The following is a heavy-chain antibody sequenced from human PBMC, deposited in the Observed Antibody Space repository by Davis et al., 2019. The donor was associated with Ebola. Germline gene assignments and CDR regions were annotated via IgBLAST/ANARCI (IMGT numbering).Heavy chain of an antibody. CDR1: GFTFSSYG. J-gene: IGHJ6*02. CDR3: AREVVGHSSGWTYYYYGIDV. CDR2: ISYDGSNK. Sequence: PGGSLRLSCAASGFTFSSYGMHWVRQAPGKGLEWVAVISYDGSNKYYADSVKGRFTISRDNSKNTLYLQMNSLRAEDTAVYYCAREVVGHSSGWTYYYYGIDVWGQGTTVTVSS. D-gene: IGHD6-19*01. V-gene: IGHV3-30-3*01.